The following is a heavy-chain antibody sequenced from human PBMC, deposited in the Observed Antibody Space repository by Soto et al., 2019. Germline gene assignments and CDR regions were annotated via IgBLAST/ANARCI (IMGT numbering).Heavy chain of an antibody. CDR2: ISGSGGST. CDR1: GVTFSSYG. J-gene: IGHJ4*02. V-gene: IGHV3-23*01. CDR3: AKEGRYSSSRGYFDY. D-gene: IGHD6-13*01. Sequence: GGSLRLSCAASGVTFSSYGMSWVRKAPGKGLEWVSGISGSGGSTYYADSVKGRFTISRDNPKNTLYLQMNSLRAEDTAVYYCAKEGRYSSSRGYFDYWGQGTLVTVSS.